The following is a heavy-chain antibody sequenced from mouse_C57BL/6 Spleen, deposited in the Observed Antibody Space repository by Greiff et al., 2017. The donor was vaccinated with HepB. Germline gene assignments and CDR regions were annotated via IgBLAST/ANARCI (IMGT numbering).Heavy chain of an antibody. CDR3: ARGGYDYGAMDY. Sequence: QVQLQQSGAELVKPGASVKISCKASGYAFSSYWMNWVKQRPGKGLEWIGQIYPGDGDTNYNGKFKGKATLTADKSSSTAYMQLSSLTSEDSAVYFCARGGYDYGAMDYWGQGTSVTVSS. V-gene: IGHV1-80*01. CDR2: IYPGDGDT. J-gene: IGHJ4*01. D-gene: IGHD2-4*01. CDR1: GYAFSSYW.